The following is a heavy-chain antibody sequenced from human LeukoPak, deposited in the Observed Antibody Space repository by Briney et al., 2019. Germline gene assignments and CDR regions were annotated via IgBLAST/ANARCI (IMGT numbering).Heavy chain of an antibody. CDR1: GGSISSGGYY. J-gene: IGHJ4*02. D-gene: IGHD6-13*01. Sequence: SETLSLTCTVSGGSISSGGYYWSWIRQHPGKGLEWIGYIYYSGSTYYNPSLKSRVTISVDTSKNQFSLKLSSVTAADTAVYYCARERIYSSMFHLFYYWGQGTLVTVSS. V-gene: IGHV4-31*03. CDR2: IYYSGST. CDR3: ARERIYSSMFHLFYY.